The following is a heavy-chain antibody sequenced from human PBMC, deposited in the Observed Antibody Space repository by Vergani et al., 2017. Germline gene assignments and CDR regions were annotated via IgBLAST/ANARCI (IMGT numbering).Heavy chain of an antibody. CDR1: GGSLSGYY. CDR2: VEDSGYF. D-gene: IGHD1-14*01. J-gene: IGHJ4*02. V-gene: IGHV4-59*01. Sequence: QVQLQESGPALVRPSETLSLTCTVSGGSLSGYYWNWIRQTPGEGLEWIGYVEDSGYFNYNPSLKTRVSMSSDTSNNQFSLMLSSVTVADTAVYYCARSIVSRNPPDYFDNGGQGTLVTVSS. CDR3: ARSIVSRNPPDYFDN.